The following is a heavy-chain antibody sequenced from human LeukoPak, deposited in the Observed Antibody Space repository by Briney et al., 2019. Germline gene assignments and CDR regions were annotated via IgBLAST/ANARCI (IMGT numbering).Heavy chain of an antibody. Sequence: KTGGSLRLSCAASGFTFSSYSMNWVRQAPGKGLEWVSSISSSSSYIYYADSVKGRLTISRDNAKNSLYLQMNSLRAEDTAVYYCARGRVLGGYTTWVYWGQGTLVTVSS. V-gene: IGHV3-21*01. CDR2: ISSSSSYI. CDR1: GFTFSSYS. D-gene: IGHD5-12*01. J-gene: IGHJ4*02. CDR3: ARGRVLGGYTTWVY.